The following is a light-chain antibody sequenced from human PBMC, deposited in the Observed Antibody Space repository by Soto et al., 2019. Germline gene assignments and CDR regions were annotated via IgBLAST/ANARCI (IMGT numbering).Light chain of an antibody. Sequence: DIQMTQFPSTLSASLGDRVTHPSPASPGICSWLAWYQQKPGKAPKLLIYKASSLQSGVPSRFSGSGSGTEFTLTISSLQPEDVATYYCLQLNTYPWTFGQGTKVDIK. CDR3: LQLNTYPWT. CDR2: KAS. CDR1: PGICSW. J-gene: IGKJ1*01. V-gene: IGKV1-5*03.